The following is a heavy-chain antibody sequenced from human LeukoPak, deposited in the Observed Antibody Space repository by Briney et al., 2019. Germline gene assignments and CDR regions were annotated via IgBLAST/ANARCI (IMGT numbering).Heavy chain of an antibody. J-gene: IGHJ5*02. V-gene: IGHV1-18*01. CDR2: ISAYNGNT. D-gene: IGHD2-2*02. CDR1: RYTFTSYG. Sequence: ASVKVSCKASRYTFTSYGISWVRQAPGQGLEWMGWISAYNGNTNYAQKLQGRVTMTTDTSTSTAYMELRSLRSDDTAVYYCARDRFVVGVVVPAAIRTLRWFDPWGQGTLVTVYS. CDR3: ARDRFVVGVVVPAAIRTLRWFDP.